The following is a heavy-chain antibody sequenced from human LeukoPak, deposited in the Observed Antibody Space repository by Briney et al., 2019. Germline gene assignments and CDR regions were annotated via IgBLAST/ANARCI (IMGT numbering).Heavy chain of an antibody. Sequence: GASVKVSCKASGYTFTSYGISWVRQAPGQGLEWMGWISAYNGNTNYAQKLQGRVTMTTDTSTSTAYMKLRSLRSDDTAVYYCARLSFGGYSYAYGMDVWGQGTTVTVSS. CDR2: ISAYNGNT. CDR3: ARLSFGGYSYAYGMDV. V-gene: IGHV1-18*01. D-gene: IGHD5-18*01. CDR1: GYTFTSYG. J-gene: IGHJ6*02.